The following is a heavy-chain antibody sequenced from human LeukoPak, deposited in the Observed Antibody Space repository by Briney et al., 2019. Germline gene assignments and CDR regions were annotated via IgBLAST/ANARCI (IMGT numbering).Heavy chain of an antibody. J-gene: IGHJ4*02. CDR3: ARDVDYYDSSGYPDY. CDR2: INPNSGGT. D-gene: IGHD3-22*01. V-gene: IGHV1-2*02. CDR1: GYTSTGYY. Sequence: GASVKVSCKASGYTSTGYYMHWVRQAPGQGLEWMGWINPNSGGTNYAQKFQGRVTMTRDTSISTAYMELSRLRSDDTAVYYCARDVDYYDSSGYPDYWGQGTLVTVSS.